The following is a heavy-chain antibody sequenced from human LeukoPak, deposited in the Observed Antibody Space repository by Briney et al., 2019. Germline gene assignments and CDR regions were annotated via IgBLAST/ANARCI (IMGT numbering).Heavy chain of an antibody. CDR3: AKDRYPARARPDASDI. D-gene: IGHD2-2*02. CDR1: GFTFYNYA. V-gene: IGHV3-43*02. J-gene: IGHJ3*02. CDR2: IYGDGSST. Sequence: GTLTLTCAAAGFTFYNYALHWVRQAPGKGLEWVSHIYGDGSSTYYPYPVKGPFTIARYNSTNYLCLQMNSLRTDDTALYFCAKDRYPARARPDASDIWGQGTMVTVSS.